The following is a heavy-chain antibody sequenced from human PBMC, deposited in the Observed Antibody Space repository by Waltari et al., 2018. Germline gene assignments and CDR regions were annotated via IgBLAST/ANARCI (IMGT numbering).Heavy chain of an antibody. Sequence: EVQLVESGGGLVQPGGCLRLSCVVSGLALSRNWLSWVRQTPWKGRWLVANLKLDGSIENYRYTVKGRFSIARGNAMNSLFLQINSLRVDDAGVYYCTTNSYYRFEYWGQGTLVTVSS. D-gene: IGHD4-4*01. J-gene: IGHJ4*02. CDR1: GLALSRNW. V-gene: IGHV3-7*01. CDR2: LKLDGSIE. CDR3: TTNSYYRFEY.